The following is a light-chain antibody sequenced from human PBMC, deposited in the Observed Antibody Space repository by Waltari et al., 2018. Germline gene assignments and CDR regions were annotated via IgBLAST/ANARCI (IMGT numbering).Light chain of an antibody. CDR2: YDR. J-gene: IGLJ1*01. V-gene: IGLV3-21*04. CDR1: NIGTYS. CDR3: HVWHPHVDPGV. Sequence: SYVVTQPPSVSEAPGETATITCGGDNIGTYSVHWYQQKAGQAPVLVIFYDRDRPSGIPDRFSGSNSGNTATLTISRVEAGDEARYYCHVWHPHVDPGVFGTGTEVTVL.